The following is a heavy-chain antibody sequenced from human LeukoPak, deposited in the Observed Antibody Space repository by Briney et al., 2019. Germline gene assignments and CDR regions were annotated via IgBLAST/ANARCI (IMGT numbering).Heavy chain of an antibody. Sequence: PGGSLRLSCAASGFTFSSYSMNWVRQAPGKGLEWVSSISSSSSYIYYADSVEGRFTISRDNSKNTLYLQMNSLRAEDTAVYYCARGSSSWYALDYWGQGTLVTVSS. CDR2: ISSSSSYI. J-gene: IGHJ4*02. CDR3: ARGSSSWYALDY. V-gene: IGHV3-21*01. CDR1: GFTFSSYS. D-gene: IGHD6-13*01.